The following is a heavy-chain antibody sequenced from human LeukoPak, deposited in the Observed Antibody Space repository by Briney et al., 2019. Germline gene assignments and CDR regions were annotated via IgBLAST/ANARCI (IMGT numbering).Heavy chain of an antibody. V-gene: IGHV3-21*01. Sequence: PAGSLSLACTASGFAFSNYSWNWIRQPPGKGLEWVASFSLNRTSKYNAASEKGGFTISRDNAKNSLHLQMDSLRAEDTAVYYCTKHITTDATTPFRAGMDVWGQGSIVTVSS. J-gene: IGHJ6*02. CDR1: GFAFSNYS. D-gene: IGHD3-22*01. CDR2: FSLNRTSK. CDR3: TKHITTDATTPFRAGMDV.